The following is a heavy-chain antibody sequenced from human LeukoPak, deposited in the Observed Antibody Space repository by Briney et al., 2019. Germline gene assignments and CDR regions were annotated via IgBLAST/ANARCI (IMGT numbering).Heavy chain of an antibody. Sequence: GGSLRLSCAASGFTVSSNYMSWVRQAPGKGLEWVSYISSSSSTIYYADSVKGRFTISRDNAKNSLYLQMNSLRAEDTAVYYCARASFDYWGQGTLVTVSS. CDR1: GFTVSSNY. J-gene: IGHJ4*02. CDR3: ARASFDY. V-gene: IGHV3-48*01. CDR2: ISSSSSTI.